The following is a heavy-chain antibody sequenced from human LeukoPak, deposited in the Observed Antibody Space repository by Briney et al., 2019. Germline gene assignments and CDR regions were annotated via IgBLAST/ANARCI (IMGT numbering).Heavy chain of an antibody. Sequence: GGSLSLSCAASGFTFSSYWMSWVHQAPGKGLEWVANIKHDGSEKYFVDSVKGRFTISRDNAKNSLYLQMNSLRDEDTAVYYCVSGGGSFDYWGQGTLFTVSS. V-gene: IGHV3-7*01. CDR2: IKHDGSEK. CDR3: VSGGGSFDY. D-gene: IGHD3-10*01. CDR1: GFTFSSYW. J-gene: IGHJ4*02.